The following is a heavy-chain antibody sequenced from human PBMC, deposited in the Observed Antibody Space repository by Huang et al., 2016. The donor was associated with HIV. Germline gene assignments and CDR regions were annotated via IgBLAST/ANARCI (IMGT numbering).Heavy chain of an antibody. J-gene: IGHJ4*02. V-gene: IGHV4-39*07. D-gene: IGHD1-26*01. Sequence: RLQESGPGLVKPSETLSLTCNVSGVSLITDDHYWSWIRQSPGKGLEWIGSCFSSWRTSSDPALSSRVTVSTDTSKNLVSLRLTSVTAADTATDYCARRGLGGGSVHGFNDWGQGIMVAVSS. CDR3: ARRGLGGGSVHGFND. CDR1: GVSLITDDHY. CDR2: CFSSWRT.